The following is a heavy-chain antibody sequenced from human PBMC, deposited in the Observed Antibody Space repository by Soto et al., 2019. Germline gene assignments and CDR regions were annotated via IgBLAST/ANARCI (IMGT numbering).Heavy chain of an antibody. CDR1: GGSFSGYY. CDR2: INHSGST. CDR3: ARKSRRGYFDWLSPLFDD. D-gene: IGHD3-9*01. V-gene: IGHV4-34*01. J-gene: IGHJ4*02. Sequence: SETLSLTCAVYGGSFSGYYWSWIRQPPGKGLEWIGEINHSGSTNYNPSLKSRVTISVDTSKNQFSLKLSSVTAADTAVYYCARKSRRGYFDWLSPLFDDWGQGTLVTVSS.